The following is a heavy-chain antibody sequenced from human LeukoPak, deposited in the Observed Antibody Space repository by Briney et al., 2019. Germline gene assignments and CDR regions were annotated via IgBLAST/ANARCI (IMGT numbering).Heavy chain of an antibody. CDR1: GFTFSRYG. V-gene: IGHV3-30*18. J-gene: IGHJ3*02. CDR2: ISYDGSNK. Sequence: GGSLRLSCAAAGFTFSRYGMHWVRQAPGKGLEWVAVISYDGSNKYYADSVKGRFTISRDNSKNILYLQMSSLSVEDTAVYYCAKFWSGNFGRDALDIWGQGTMVTVSS. CDR3: AKFWSGNFGRDALDI. D-gene: IGHD3-3*01.